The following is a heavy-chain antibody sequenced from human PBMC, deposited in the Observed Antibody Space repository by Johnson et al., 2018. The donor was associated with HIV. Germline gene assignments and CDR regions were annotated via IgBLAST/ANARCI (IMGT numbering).Heavy chain of an antibody. CDR2: ISSDGSDT. CDR3: AREVNAFDI. V-gene: IGHV3-74*01. Sequence: VQLVESGGGVVQPGGSLRLSCAASRFTFSSYWMHWVRQVPGKGLVWVSVISSDGSDTYYADSVKGRFTISRDNAKTTLYLQMNSLRAEDTAVYYCAREVNAFDIWGQGTVVTVSS. J-gene: IGHJ3*02. D-gene: IGHD3-22*01. CDR1: RFTFSSYW.